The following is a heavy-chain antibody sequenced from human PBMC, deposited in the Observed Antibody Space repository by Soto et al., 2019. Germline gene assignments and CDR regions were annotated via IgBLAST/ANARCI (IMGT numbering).Heavy chain of an antibody. Sequence: QVQLVQSGAEVKKPGASVKVSCKASGYTFSNYYIHWVRQAPGQGLEWMGIINPSSSSTTYAQRFQGRVTMTRDTSTNTVYMALSSLRSEDKAMYYCAGMEAYCGGDCPFDYWGQGTLVTVSS. CDR1: GYTFSNYY. J-gene: IGHJ4*02. CDR2: INPSSSST. CDR3: AGMEAYCGGDCPFDY. D-gene: IGHD2-21*02. V-gene: IGHV1-46*01.